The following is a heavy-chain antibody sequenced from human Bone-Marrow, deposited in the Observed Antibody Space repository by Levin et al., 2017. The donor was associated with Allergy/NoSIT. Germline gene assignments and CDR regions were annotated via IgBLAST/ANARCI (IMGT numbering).Heavy chain of an antibody. J-gene: IGHJ6*01. CDR1: GFRFNDHA. CDR3: TRDIGESYGYYGMDV. CDR2: INWNGGSI. V-gene: IGHV3-9*01. D-gene: IGHD3-16*01. Sequence: GGSLRLSCAASGFRFNDHAMHWVRQVPGKGLEWVSGINWNGGSIGYADSVKGRFTISRDNAKNSLYLQMTCLRAGDTAFYYCTRDIGESYGYYGMDVWGQGTTVTVSS.